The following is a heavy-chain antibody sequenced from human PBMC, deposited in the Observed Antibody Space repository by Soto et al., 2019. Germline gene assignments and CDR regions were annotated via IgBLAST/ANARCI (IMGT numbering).Heavy chain of an antibody. CDR2: IYHSGST. D-gene: IGHD2-15*01. CDR1: SGSISSSNW. Sequence: KTSETLSLTCAVSSGSISSSNWWSWVRQPPGKGLEWIGEIYHSGSTNYNPSLKSRVTISVDKSKNQFSLKLSSVTAADTAVYYCARFVVVAATVSDYWGQGTLVTVSS. V-gene: IGHV4-4*02. J-gene: IGHJ4*02. CDR3: ARFVVVAATVSDY.